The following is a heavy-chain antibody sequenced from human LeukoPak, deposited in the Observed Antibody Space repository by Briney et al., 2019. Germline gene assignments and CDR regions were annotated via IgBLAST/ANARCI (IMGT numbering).Heavy chain of an antibody. J-gene: IGHJ4*02. CDR2: IYSGGST. Sequence: GGSLRLSCAASGFTVSSNYMSWVRQAPGKGLEWVSVIYSGGSTYYADSVKGRFTISRDNSKNTLYLQMNSLRAEDTAVYYCARDAGCCSGGSCYLFDYWGQGTLVTVSS. CDR1: GFTVSSNY. CDR3: ARDAGCCSGGSCYLFDY. D-gene: IGHD2-15*01. V-gene: IGHV3-66*01.